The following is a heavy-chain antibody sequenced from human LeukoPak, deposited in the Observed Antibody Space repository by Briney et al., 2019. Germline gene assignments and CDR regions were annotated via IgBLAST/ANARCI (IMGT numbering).Heavy chain of an antibody. J-gene: IGHJ4*02. CDR1: GGSISSYY. CDR3: AISGYSGNFDY. V-gene: IGHV4-59*01. Sequence: SETLSLTCTVSGGSISSYYWSWIRQPPGEGLEWIGYIYYSGSTNYNPSLKSRVTISVDTSKNQFSLKLSSVTAADTAVYYCAISGYSGNFDYWGQGTLVTVSS. CDR2: IYYSGST. D-gene: IGHD5-12*01.